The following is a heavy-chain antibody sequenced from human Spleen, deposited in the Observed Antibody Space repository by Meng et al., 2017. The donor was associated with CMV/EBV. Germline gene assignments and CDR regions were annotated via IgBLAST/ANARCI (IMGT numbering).Heavy chain of an antibody. V-gene: IGHV4-39*01. CDR1: GGSISSSSYY. CDR2: IYYSGRT. J-gene: IGHJ3*02. CDR3: ARTKGGRIIVVVPAAIRGGAFDI. D-gene: IGHD2-2*02. Sequence: SETLSLTCTVSGGSISSSSYYWGWIRQPPGKRLEWIGSIYYSGRTYYNPSLKSRVTISVDTSKNQFSLKLSSVTAADTAVYYCARTKGGRIIVVVPAAIRGGAFDIWGQGTMVTVSS.